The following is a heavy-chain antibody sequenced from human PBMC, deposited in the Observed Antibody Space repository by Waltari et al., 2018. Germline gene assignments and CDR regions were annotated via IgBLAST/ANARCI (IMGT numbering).Heavy chain of an antibody. CDR2: IYYSGST. CDR1: GGSISSSSYY. V-gene: IGHV4-39*01. J-gene: IGHJ3*02. Sequence: QLQLQESGPGLVKPSETLSLTCTVSGGSISSSSYYWGWIRQPPGKGLEWIGSIYYSGSTYYTPSLKSRCTISVDTSKNQFSLKRSSVTAADTAVYYCVRHGFLEGGSSDAFDIWGQGTMVTVSS. D-gene: IGHD1-26*01. CDR3: VRHGFLEGGSSDAFDI.